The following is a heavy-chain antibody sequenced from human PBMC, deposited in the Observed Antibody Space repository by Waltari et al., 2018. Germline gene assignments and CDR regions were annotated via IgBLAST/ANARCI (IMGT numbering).Heavy chain of an antibody. V-gene: IGHV4-34*02. CDR1: GGSFSGYY. CDR2: INHNGNR. J-gene: IGHJ6*02. Sequence: QVQLQQWGAGQLQPSETLSLTCAVFGGSFSGYYWGWIRQPPGKGLEWIGEINHNGNRKSNPSLRSRITMLLDTSRSQFSLKVNSVTAADTAVYYCVRLEDCSGPGGNCYSGDSFALDVWGQGTTVTVSS. D-gene: IGHD2-21*02. CDR3: VRLEDCSGPGGNCYSGDSFALDV.